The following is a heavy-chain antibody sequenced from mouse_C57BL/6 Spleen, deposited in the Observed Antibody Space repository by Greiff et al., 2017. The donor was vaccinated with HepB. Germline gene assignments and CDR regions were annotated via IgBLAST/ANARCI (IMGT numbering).Heavy chain of an antibody. CDR1: GYTFTDYY. V-gene: IGHV1-26*01. CDR2: INPNNGGT. CDR3: ARERDDYDWFAY. D-gene: IGHD2-4*01. Sequence: EVQLQQSGPELVKPGASVKISCKASGYTFTDYYMNWVKQSHGKSLEWIGDINPNNGGTSYNQKFKGKATLTVDKSSSTAYMELRSLTSEDSAVYYCARERDDYDWFAYWGQGTLVTVSA. J-gene: IGHJ3*01.